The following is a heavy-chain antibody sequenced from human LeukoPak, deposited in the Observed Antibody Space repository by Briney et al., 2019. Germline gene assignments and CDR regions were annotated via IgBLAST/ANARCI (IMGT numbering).Heavy chain of an antibody. V-gene: IGHV1-2*02. D-gene: IGHD1-26*01. CDR3: ATAAQLSGSLGFDY. Sequence: ASVKVSCKASGYTFTGYYMHWVRQAPGQGLEWMGWINPNSGGTNYAQKFQGRVTMTRDTSISTAYMELSSLRSEDTAVYYCATAAQLSGSLGFDYWGQGTLVTVSS. J-gene: IGHJ4*02. CDR2: INPNSGGT. CDR1: GYTFTGYY.